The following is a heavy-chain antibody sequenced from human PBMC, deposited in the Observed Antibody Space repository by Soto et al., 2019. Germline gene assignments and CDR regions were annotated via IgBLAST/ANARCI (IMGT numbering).Heavy chain of an antibody. J-gene: IGHJ6*02. V-gene: IGHV1-18*01. Sequence: QVQLVQSGAEVKNPGASVKVSCKASGYTFTRYGIGWARQAPGQGLEWMGWINTYNGNTNYAQHVQGRVTLTTDTPTSTAYMELRSLRSNDTAIYYCAMVDVYVTPSPQDVWGQGTTVIVSS. CDR1: GYTFTRYG. CDR3: AMVDVYVTPSPQDV. D-gene: IGHD3-16*01. CDR2: INTYNGNT.